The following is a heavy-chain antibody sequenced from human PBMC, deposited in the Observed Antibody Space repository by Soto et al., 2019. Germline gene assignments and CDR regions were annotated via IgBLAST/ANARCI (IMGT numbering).Heavy chain of an antibody. Sequence: QVQLVQSGAEVKKPGSSVKVSCKASGGTFSSYTISWVRQAPGQALEWMGRIIPILGIANFAQKSQGRVTITADKSTSTAYMELSSLRSEDTAVYYCARDAGCTNGVCHNWFDPWGQGTLVTVSS. CDR1: GGTFSSYT. J-gene: IGHJ5*02. V-gene: IGHV1-69*08. CDR2: IIPILGIA. CDR3: ARDAGCTNGVCHNWFDP. D-gene: IGHD2-8*01.